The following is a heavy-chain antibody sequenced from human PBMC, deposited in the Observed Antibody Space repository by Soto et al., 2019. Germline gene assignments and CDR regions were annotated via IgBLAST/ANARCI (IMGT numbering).Heavy chain of an antibody. CDR2: ISYDGSNK. CDR3: ASGEYYFDY. J-gene: IGHJ4*02. CDR1: GFTFSSYA. Sequence: PGGSLRLSCAASGFTFSSYAMHWVRQAPGKGLEWVAVISYDGSNKYYADSVKGRFTISRDNSKNTLYLQMNSLRAEDTAAYYCASGEYYFDYWGQGTLVTVSS. D-gene: IGHD3-10*01. V-gene: IGHV3-30-3*01.